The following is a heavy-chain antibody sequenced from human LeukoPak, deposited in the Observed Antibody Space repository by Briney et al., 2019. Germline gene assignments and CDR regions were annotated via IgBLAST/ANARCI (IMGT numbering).Heavy chain of an antibody. CDR2: IYYSGST. CDR1: GGSISSYY. D-gene: IGHD6-13*01. V-gene: IGHV4-59*08. Sequence: PSETLSLTCTVSGGSISSYYWSWIRQPPGKGLEWIGYIYYSGSTNYNLSLKSRVTISVDTSKNQFSLKLSSVTAADTAVYYCARLRSSSSWYSPTYFDYWGQGTLVTVSS. J-gene: IGHJ4*02. CDR3: ARLRSSSSWYSPTYFDY.